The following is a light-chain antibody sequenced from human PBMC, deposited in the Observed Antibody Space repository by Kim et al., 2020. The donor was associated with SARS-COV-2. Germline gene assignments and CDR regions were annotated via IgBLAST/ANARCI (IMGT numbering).Light chain of an antibody. CDR2: TTA. J-gene: IGKJ1*01. CDR3: QQSYSAPWT. V-gene: IGKV1-39*01. Sequence: DIQMTQSPSSLSASLGDRVTITCRASQSIGTHLNWFQQKPGKAPNLLIYTTANLQSGVPSRFSGSGSGTDFTLTISSLQPEDFATYCCQQSYSAPWTFGQGTKVDIK. CDR1: QSIGTH.